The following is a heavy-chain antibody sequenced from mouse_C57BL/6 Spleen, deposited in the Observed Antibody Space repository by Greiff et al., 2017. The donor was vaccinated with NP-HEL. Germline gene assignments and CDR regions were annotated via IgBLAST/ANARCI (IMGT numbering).Heavy chain of an antibody. D-gene: IGHD3-2*02. CDR1: GYTFTSYW. V-gene: IGHV1-50*01. Sequence: QVQLQQPGAELVKPGASVKLSCKASGYTFTSYWMQWVKQRPGQGLEWIGEIDPSDSYTNYNQKFKGKATLTVDTSSSTAYMQLSSLTSEDSAVYYCARRDSSGYGYYFDYWGQGTTLTVSS. J-gene: IGHJ2*01. CDR2: IDPSDSYT. CDR3: ARRDSSGYGYYFDY.